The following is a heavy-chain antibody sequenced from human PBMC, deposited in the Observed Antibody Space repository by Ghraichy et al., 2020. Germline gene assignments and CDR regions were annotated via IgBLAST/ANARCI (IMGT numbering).Heavy chain of an antibody. CDR2: INHSGST. J-gene: IGHJ4*02. V-gene: IGHV4-34*01. D-gene: IGHD2-21*01. CDR3: ARGIVWRWGVDY. Sequence: SQTLSLTCAVYGGSFSGYYWSWIRQPPGKGLEWIGEINHSGSTNYNPSLKSRVTISVDTSKNQFSLKLSSVTAADTAVYYCARGIVWRWGVDYWGQGTLVTVSS. CDR1: GGSFSGYY.